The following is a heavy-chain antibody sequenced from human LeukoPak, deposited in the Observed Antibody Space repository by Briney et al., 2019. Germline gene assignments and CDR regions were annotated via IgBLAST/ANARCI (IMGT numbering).Heavy chain of an antibody. Sequence: ASVKVSCKASGYTFTGYYMHWVRQAPGQGLEWMGWINPNSGGTNCAQKFQGRVTMTRDTSISTAYMELHSLRSEDTAVYYCARSRNYYRVYFDNWGQGTLVIVSS. J-gene: IGHJ4*02. CDR3: ARSRNYYRVYFDN. CDR1: GYTFTGYY. D-gene: IGHD3-10*01. V-gene: IGHV1-2*02. CDR2: INPNSGGT.